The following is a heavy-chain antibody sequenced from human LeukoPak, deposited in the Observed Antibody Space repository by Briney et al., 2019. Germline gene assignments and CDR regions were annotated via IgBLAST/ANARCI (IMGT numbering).Heavy chain of an antibody. V-gene: IGHV4-39*01. D-gene: IGHD3-22*01. CDR1: GGSISSSSYY. J-gene: IGHJ4*02. Sequence: SETLSFTCTVSGGSISSSSYYWGWIRQPPGKGLEWIGSIYYSGSTYYNPSLKSRVTISVDTSKNQFSLKLSSVTAADTAVYYCARHFTEALYYDSSGYPLDYWGQGTLVTVSS. CDR2: IYYSGST. CDR3: ARHFTEALYYDSSGYPLDY.